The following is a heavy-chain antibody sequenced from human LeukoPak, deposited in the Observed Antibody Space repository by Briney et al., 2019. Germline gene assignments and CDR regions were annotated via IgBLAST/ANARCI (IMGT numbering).Heavy chain of an antibody. Sequence: ASAKVSCKASGYTFTDYYMHWVRQAPGQGLEWMGWINPNSGGTNYAQKFQARVSMTRDTSISTAYMELSRLKSDDTAVYYCARHNWGNAFDIWGQGTLVTVSS. V-gene: IGHV1-2*02. J-gene: IGHJ3*02. D-gene: IGHD7-27*01. CDR3: ARHNWGNAFDI. CDR2: INPNSGGT. CDR1: GYTFTDYY.